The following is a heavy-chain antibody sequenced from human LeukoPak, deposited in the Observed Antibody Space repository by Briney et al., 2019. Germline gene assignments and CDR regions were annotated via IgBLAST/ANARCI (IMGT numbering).Heavy chain of an antibody. CDR1: GFTFNSYA. CDR2: ISSVSSFI. CDR3: ARDQGDFTLTAVQ. D-gene: IGHD2-21*02. V-gene: IGHV3-21*06. J-gene: IGHJ1*01. Sequence: GGSLRLSCAASGFTFNSYAMYWVRQAPGKGLEWVSSISSVSSFIFYADSVKGRFTISRDNAKNSVFLHMNSLRAEDTALYYCARDQGDFTLTAVQWGQGTLVTVSS.